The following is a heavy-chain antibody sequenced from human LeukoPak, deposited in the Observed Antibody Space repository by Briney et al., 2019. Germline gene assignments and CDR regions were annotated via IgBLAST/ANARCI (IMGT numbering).Heavy chain of an antibody. J-gene: IGHJ4*02. CDR2: IYNSGNT. D-gene: IGHD5-18*01. V-gene: IGHV4-59*08. CDR3: AGQTRYNYGPAFDF. CDR1: GDSISSYS. Sequence: SETLSLTCTVSGDSISSYSWSWIRQPPGKGLEWIGDIYNSGNTNYNPSLKSRVTMSVSTSKNQFSLSLSSVTAADTAVYYCAGQTRYNYGPAFDFWGQGALVTVSS.